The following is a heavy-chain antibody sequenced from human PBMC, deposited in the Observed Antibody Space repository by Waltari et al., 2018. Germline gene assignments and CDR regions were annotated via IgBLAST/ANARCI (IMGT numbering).Heavy chain of an antibody. V-gene: IGHV4-4*07. CDR2: IEITGST. Sequence: QVQLQESGPGLVKPSETLSLTCSVSGGSISSYYLNWIRQPAGKGLEWIGRIEITGSTNYNPSLESRVTISVDKSKKQFSLMLTSVTAADTAVYYCGRGTPWSGMDVWGQGTTVTVSS. D-gene: IGHD3-3*01. CDR3: GRGTPWSGMDV. J-gene: IGHJ6*02. CDR1: GGSISSYY.